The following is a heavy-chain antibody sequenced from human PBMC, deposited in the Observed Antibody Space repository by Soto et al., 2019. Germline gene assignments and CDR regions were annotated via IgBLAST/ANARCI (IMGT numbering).Heavy chain of an antibody. D-gene: IGHD2-21*02. CDR1: GVSISSSSYY. CDR2: IYYSGST. CDR3: ARSPMGLLFRYYFDY. Sequence: SETLSLTCTVSGVSISSSSYYWGWIRQPPGKGLEWIGSIYYSGSTYYNPSLKSRVTISVDTSKNQFSLKLSSVTAADTAVYYCARSPMGLLFRYYFDYWGQGTLVTVSS. V-gene: IGHV4-39*01. J-gene: IGHJ4*02.